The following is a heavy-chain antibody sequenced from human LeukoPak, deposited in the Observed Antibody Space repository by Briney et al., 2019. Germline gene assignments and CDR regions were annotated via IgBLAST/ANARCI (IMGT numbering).Heavy chain of an antibody. Sequence: SVKVSCKASGGTFSSYAISWVRQAPGQGLEWMGRIIPILGVTNYEQKFQGRVTITADTSTSTAYMELSRLRSEDTAVYYCARDRSGYNWADVTPNCCDYWGQGTLVTVSS. J-gene: IGHJ4*02. V-gene: IGHV1-69*04. CDR1: GGTFSSYA. D-gene: IGHD1-1*01. CDR2: IIPILGVT. CDR3: ARDRSGYNWADVTPNCCDY.